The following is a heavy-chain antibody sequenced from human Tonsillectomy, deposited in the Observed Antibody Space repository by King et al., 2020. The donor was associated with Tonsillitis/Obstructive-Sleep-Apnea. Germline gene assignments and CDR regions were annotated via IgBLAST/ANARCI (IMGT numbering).Heavy chain of an antibody. J-gene: IGHJ6*03. CDR3: ARITGAPQYYTDV. D-gene: IGHD1-14*01. V-gene: IGHV2-70*11. Sequence: TLKESGPALVKPTQTLTLTCTFSGFSLTTSGMCVSWIRQPPGKALEWLARIDWDDNKDYSASLKTRLTISKDTSKSQVVLTMTNMDPVDTATYYCARITGAPQYYTDVWGKGTTVTVSS. CDR1: GFSLTTSGMC. CDR2: IDWDDNK.